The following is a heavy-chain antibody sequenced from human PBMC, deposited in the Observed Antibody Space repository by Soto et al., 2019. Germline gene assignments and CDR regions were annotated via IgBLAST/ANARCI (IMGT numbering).Heavy chain of an antibody. V-gene: IGHV3-15*01. D-gene: IGHD2-2*01. CDR3: TTDSSSWAYYYYYGMDV. CDR1: GFAFSNAW. J-gene: IGHJ6*02. CDR2: IKSKTDDGTT. Sequence: GGSLRLSCTVSGFAFSNAWMTWVRQAPGKGLEWVGRIKSKTDDGTTDYAAPVKGRFTISRDDSRNTLYLQMNSLKTEDTAVYYCTTDSSSWAYYYYYGMDVWGQGTTVTVSS.